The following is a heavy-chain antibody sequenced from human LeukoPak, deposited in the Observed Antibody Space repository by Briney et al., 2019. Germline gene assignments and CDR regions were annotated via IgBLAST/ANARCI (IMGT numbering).Heavy chain of an antibody. D-gene: IGHD3-10*01. Sequence: SETLSLTCAVYGGSFSGYGCTWIRQPPGKGLEWIGEINHSGSTNYNPSLKSRVTISVDTSKNQFSLKLSSVTAADTAVYYCARVRRRRITMVRGVSHFDYWGQGTLVTVSS. CDR2: INHSGST. V-gene: IGHV4-34*01. CDR3: ARVRRRRITMVRGVSHFDY. J-gene: IGHJ4*02. CDR1: GGSFSGYG.